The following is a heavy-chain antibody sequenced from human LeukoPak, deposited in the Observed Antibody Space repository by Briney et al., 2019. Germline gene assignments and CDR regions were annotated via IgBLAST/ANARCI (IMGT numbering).Heavy chain of an antibody. V-gene: IGHV3-23*01. CDR2: ISGSGGST. CDR3: AKDSVGALGCFAY. Sequence: GGSLRLSCAASGFTFSSYAMSWVRQAPGKGLEWVSAISGSGGSTYYADSVKGRFTISRDNSKNTLYLQMNSLRAEDTAAYYCAKDSVGALGCFAYWGQGTLVTVSS. CDR1: GFTFSSYA. D-gene: IGHD1-26*01. J-gene: IGHJ4*02.